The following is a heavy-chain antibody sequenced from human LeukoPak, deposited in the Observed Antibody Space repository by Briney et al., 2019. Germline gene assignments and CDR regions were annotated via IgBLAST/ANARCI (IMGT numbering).Heavy chain of an antibody. CDR2: IYDSGST. CDR3: ACLTTADAFDI. D-gene: IGHD3-22*01. V-gene: IGHV4-61*01. CDR1: GDSINTPNYY. J-gene: IGHJ3*02. Sequence: SETLSLTCTVSGDSINTPNYYWGWIRQTPGKGLEWIGYIYDSGSTNYNPSLKSRVTISVDTSKNQFSLKLSSVTAADTAVYYCACLTTADAFDIWGQGTMVTVSS.